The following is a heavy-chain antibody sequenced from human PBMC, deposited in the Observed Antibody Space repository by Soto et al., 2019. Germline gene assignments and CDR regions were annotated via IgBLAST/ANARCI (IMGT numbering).Heavy chain of an antibody. J-gene: IGHJ6*02. D-gene: IGHD6-6*01. Sequence: LGESLKISCKGSGYSFTSYWISWVRQMPGKGPEWMGRVDPSDSYTNYSPSFQGHVTISADKSISTAYLQWSSLKASDTAMYYCARLGVAARPVPYGMDVWGQGTTVTVSS. CDR2: VDPSDSYT. CDR3: ARLGVAARPVPYGMDV. CDR1: GYSFTSYW. V-gene: IGHV5-10-1*01.